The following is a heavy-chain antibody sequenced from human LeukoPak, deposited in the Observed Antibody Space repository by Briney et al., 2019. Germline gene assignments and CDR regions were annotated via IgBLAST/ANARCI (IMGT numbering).Heavy chain of an antibody. J-gene: IGHJ3*02. CDR1: DYTFTSYG. CDR3: ARDLRAFDI. CDR2: IIPIFGTA. D-gene: IGHD3-10*01. Sequence: RRASVKVACKASDYTFTSYGISWVRQAPGHGLEWMGGIIPIFGTANYAQKFQGRVTITTDESTSTAYMELSSLRSEDTAVYYCARDLRAFDIWGQGTMVTVSS. V-gene: IGHV1-69*05.